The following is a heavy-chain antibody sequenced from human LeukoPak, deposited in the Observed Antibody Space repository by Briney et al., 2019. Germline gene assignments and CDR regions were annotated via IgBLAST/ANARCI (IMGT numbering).Heavy chain of an antibody. V-gene: IGHV1-24*01. CDR3: ATDLKRGRAFDI. CDR2: FDSEDGET. J-gene: IGHJ3*02. CDR1: GYTLTELS. Sequence: ASVKVSCKVSGYTLTELSMHWVRQAPGKGLEWMGGFDSEDGETIYAQKFQGRVTMTEDTSTDTAYMELSSLRSEDTAVYYCATDLKRGRAFDIWGQGTMVTVSS.